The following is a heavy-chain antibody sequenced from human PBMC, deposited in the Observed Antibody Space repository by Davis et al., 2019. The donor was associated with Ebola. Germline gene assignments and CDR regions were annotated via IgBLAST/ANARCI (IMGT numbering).Heavy chain of an antibody. J-gene: IGHJ5*02. CDR1: GHTFSSYA. V-gene: IGHV1-69*04. Sequence: SVKVSCKASGHTFSSYAMSWVRQAPGQGLEWVGRLIPILGIANYTQSFQGRVTITADKSTSTAYMELSSLRSDDTAVYYCVRGDQIGGLRPPHWFDPWGQGTLVIVSS. CDR2: LIPILGIA. D-gene: IGHD3-16*01. CDR3: VRGDQIGGLRPPHWFDP.